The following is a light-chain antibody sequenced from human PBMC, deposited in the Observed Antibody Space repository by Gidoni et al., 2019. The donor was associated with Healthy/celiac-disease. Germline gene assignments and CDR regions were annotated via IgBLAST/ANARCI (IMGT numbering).Light chain of an antibody. J-gene: IGKJ1*01. CDR3: QPYNSYPWT. CDR2: TAS. V-gene: IGKV1-5*03. CDR1: QSISSW. Sequence: DIQMTKYPSTLSASVGDRVTITCRASQSISSWLAWYQQKPGKAPKLLIYTASSLESGGPSRFSGSGSVTEFPLTLSRPQPDDFATYYCQPYNSYPWTFGQGTQVEIK.